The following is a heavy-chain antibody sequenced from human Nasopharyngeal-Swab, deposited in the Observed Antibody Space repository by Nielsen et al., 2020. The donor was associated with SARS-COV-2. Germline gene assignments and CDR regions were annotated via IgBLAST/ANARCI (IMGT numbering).Heavy chain of an antibody. CDR1: GFTFSSYW. V-gene: IGHV3-74*01. D-gene: IGHD5-24*01. Sequence: GGSLRLSCAASGFTFSSYWMHWVRQAPGKGLVWVSRINSDGISTTYADSVKGRFTISRDNAKNTLYLQMNGLRAEDTAVYYCARDVDMAATYFDYWGQGTLVTVSS. CDR3: ARDVDMAATYFDY. J-gene: IGHJ4*02. CDR2: INSDGIST.